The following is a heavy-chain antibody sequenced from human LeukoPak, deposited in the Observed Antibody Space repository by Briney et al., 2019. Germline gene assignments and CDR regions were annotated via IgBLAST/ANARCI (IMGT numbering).Heavy chain of an antibody. J-gene: IGHJ4*02. Sequence: GGSLRLSCAASGFTFSSYSMNWVRQAPGKGLEWVSSISSSSSYIYYADSVKGRFTISRDNAKNSLYLQMNSLRAKDTAVYYCARGQSIFGVVIIPGYFDYWGQGTLVTVSS. CDR1: GFTFSSYS. V-gene: IGHV3-21*01. D-gene: IGHD3-3*01. CDR3: ARGQSIFGVVIIPGYFDY. CDR2: ISSSSSYI.